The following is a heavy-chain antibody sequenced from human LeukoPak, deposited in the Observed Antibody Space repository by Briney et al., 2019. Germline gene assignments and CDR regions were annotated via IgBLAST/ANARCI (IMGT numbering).Heavy chain of an antibody. J-gene: IGHJ6*03. CDR2: INHSGGT. V-gene: IGHV4-34*01. Sequence: SETLSLTCAVYGGSFSGYYWSWIRQPPGKGLEWIGEINHSGGTNYNPSLKSRVTISVDTSKNQFSLKLSSVTAADTAVYYCARGSPRYFYYYMDVWGKGTTVTVSS. CDR3: ARGSPRYFYYYMDV. CDR1: GGSFSGYY. D-gene: IGHD3-9*01.